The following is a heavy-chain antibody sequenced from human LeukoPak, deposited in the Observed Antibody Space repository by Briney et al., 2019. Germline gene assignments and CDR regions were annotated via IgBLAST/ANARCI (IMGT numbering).Heavy chain of an antibody. D-gene: IGHD1-26*01. CDR1: GLTFSGFA. V-gene: IGHV3-23*01. J-gene: IGHJ6*01. CDR2: ISGTGDNT. CDR3: AKMKGHPLPKYYMDV. Sequence: GGSLRLSCAASGLTFSGFAMSWVRRTPGEGLEWVSGISGTGDNTLYAHSVKGRLTISRDNSNNTQYLEMNSLRAEDTAIYYCAKMKGHPLPKYYMDVWGQGTTVTVSS.